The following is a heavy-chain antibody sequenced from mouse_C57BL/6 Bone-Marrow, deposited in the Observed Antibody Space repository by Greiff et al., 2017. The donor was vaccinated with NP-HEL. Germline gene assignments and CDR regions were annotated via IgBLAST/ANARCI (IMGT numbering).Heavy chain of an antibody. J-gene: IGHJ1*03. CDR2: INPSTGGT. V-gene: IGHV1-43*01. Sequence: EVQLQESGPELVKPGASVKISCKASGYSFTGYYMHWVKQSSEKSLEWIGEINPSTGGTSYNQKFKGKATLTVDQSSSTAYMQLKSLTSEDSAVFYCARREPPTIYYYGRGYFDVWGTGTPVTVSS. CDR3: ARREPPTIYYYGRGYFDV. CDR1: GYSFTGYY. D-gene: IGHD1-1*01.